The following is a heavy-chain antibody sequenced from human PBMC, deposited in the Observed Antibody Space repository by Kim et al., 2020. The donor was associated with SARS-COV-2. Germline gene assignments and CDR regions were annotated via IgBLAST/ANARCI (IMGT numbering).Heavy chain of an antibody. CDR3: ARHGMRPPPAGVTHFQH. J-gene: IGHJ1*01. CDR2: IYYSGST. CDR1: GGSISSSSYY. D-gene: IGHD6-13*01. Sequence: SETLSLTCTVSGGSISSSSYYWGWIRQPPGKGLEWIGSIYYSGSTYYNPSLKSRVTISVDTSKNQFSLKLSSVTAADTAVYYCARHGMRPPPAGVTHFQHWGQGTLVTVSS. V-gene: IGHV4-39*01.